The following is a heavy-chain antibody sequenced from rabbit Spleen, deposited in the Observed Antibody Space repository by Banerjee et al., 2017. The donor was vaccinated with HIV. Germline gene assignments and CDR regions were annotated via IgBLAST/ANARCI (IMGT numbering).Heavy chain of an antibody. J-gene: IGHJ6*01. CDR3: ARDSGTSFSSYGMDL. CDR2: IYNSGGSA. D-gene: IGHD8-1*01. CDR1: GFSFSSSYW. Sequence: EESGGDLVKPEGSLTLTCTASGFSFSSSYWPCWVRQAPGKGLEWIGCIYNSGGSAYYASSVIRRFTISKTSSTTVTLQMTSLTGADTATYFCARDSGTSFSSYGMDLWGPGTLVTVS. V-gene: IGHV1S45*01.